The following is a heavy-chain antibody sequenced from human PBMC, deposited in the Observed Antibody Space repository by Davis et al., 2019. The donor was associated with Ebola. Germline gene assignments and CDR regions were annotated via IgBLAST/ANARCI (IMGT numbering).Heavy chain of an antibody. CDR3: ARAPPYGGNSEPFFDY. CDR1: GGTFSSYA. CDR2: IIPIFGTA. J-gene: IGHJ4*02. V-gene: IGHV1-69*13. D-gene: IGHD4-23*01. Sequence: SVKVSCKASGGTFSSYAISWVRQAPGQGLEWMGGIIPIFGTANYAQKFQGRVTITADESTSTAYMELSSLRSEDTAVYYCARAPPYGGNSEPFFDYWGQGTLVTVSS.